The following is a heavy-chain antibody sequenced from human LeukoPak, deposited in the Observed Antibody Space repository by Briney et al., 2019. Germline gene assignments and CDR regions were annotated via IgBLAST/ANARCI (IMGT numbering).Heavy chain of an antibody. CDR1: GYTFTSYG. CDR2: ISAYNGNT. D-gene: IGHD5-18*01. J-gene: IGHJ6*03. CDR3: ARCGYSYGYHYYYYMDV. Sequence: ASVKVSCKASGYTFTSYGISWVRQAPGQGLEWMGWISAYNGNTNYAQKLQGRVTMTTDTSTSTAYMELRSLRSDDTAVYSCARCGYSYGYHYYYYMDVWGKGTTVTVSS. V-gene: IGHV1-18*01.